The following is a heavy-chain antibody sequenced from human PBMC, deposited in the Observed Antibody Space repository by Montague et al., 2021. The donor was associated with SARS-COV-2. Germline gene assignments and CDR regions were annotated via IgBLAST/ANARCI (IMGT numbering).Heavy chain of an antibody. CDR2: IFGSGSST. J-gene: IGHJ2*01. CDR3: AKDGATVCGLFNWYFDL. D-gene: IGHD4-17*01. V-gene: IGHV3-23*03. CDR1: GFTFSNYA. Sequence: SLRLSCAASGFTFSNYAINWVRQAPGKGLEWFSVIFGSGSSTYYSGSVRGRFTVSRDNSKNTLYLQMNNLRAEDTAVYYCAKDGATVCGLFNWYFDLWRRGTLVIV.